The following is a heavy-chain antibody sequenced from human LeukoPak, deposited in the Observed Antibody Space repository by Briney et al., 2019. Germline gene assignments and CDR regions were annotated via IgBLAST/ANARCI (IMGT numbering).Heavy chain of an antibody. V-gene: IGHV3-9*01. CDR2: ISWNSGSI. J-gene: IGHJ4*02. Sequence: PGGSLRLSCAASGFSFDDYAMHWVRQAPGKGLEWVSGISWNSGSIGYADSVKGRFTISRDNAKNSLYLQMNSLRAEDTALYYCAKGNLRQLRGLYSGSSRLNYFDYWGQGTLVTVSS. CDR1: GFSFDDYA. D-gene: IGHD1-26*01. CDR3: AKGNLRQLRGLYSGSSRLNYFDY.